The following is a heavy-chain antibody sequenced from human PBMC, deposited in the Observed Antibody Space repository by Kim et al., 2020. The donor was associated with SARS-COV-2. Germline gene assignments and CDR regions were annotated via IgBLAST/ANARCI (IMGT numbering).Heavy chain of an antibody. CDR1: GFTFSSFA. CDR3: AKPQRLHFGN. Sequence: GGSLRLSCAASGFTFSSFAVSWVRQAPGKGLEWVSAISGSEGSTYYADSVKGRFTISRDISKNTLYLEMNFLRAEDTAVYYCAKPQRLHFGNWGQGTLVTVSS. J-gene: IGHJ1*01. CDR2: ISGSEGST. D-gene: IGHD6-25*01. V-gene: IGHV3-23*01.